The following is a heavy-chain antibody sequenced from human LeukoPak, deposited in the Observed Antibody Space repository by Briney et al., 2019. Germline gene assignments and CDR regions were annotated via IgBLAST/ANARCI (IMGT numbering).Heavy chain of an antibody. D-gene: IGHD1-7*01. CDR3: ARAGNYRFDY. J-gene: IGHJ4*02. CDR2: MSYDGSQT. CDR1: GFTFDTFA. Sequence: GRSLRLSCAASGFTFDTFAMHWVRQAPGKGLEWVADMSYDGSQTYFADSVKGRFTISRDNSKNTLFVQMNSLKPEDTAVYYCARAGNYRFDYWGQGTLVTVSS. V-gene: IGHV3-30*04.